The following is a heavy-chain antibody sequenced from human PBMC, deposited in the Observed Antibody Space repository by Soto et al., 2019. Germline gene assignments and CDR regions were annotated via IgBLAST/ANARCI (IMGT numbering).Heavy chain of an antibody. D-gene: IGHD2-2*01. Sequence: SQTLSLTCAIPGDSVSSNSAAWSWIRQSPSRGLEWLGRTYYRSKWYNDYAVSVNSRITINPDTSKNQFSLQLTSVTPEDTAVYFCARGSHDSTWSWGQGTLVTVSS. CDR3: ARGSHDSTWS. CDR1: GDSVSSNSAA. J-gene: IGHJ5*02. V-gene: IGHV6-1*01. CDR2: TYYRSKWYN.